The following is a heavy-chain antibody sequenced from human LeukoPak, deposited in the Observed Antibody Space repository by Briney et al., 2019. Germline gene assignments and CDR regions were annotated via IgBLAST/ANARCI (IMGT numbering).Heavy chain of an antibody. Sequence: GGSLRLSCAASGFTFSSYSMTWVREAPGKGLEWVSSISSSSSYIYYADSVKGRFTISRDNAKNSLYLQMNSLRAEDTAVYYRARDFSGWSDYWGQGTLVTVSS. J-gene: IGHJ4*02. V-gene: IGHV3-21*01. D-gene: IGHD6-19*01. CDR2: ISSSSSYI. CDR1: GFTFSSYS. CDR3: ARDFSGWSDY.